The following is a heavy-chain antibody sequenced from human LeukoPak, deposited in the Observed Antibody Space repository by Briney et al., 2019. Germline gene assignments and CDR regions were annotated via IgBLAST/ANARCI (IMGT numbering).Heavy chain of an antibody. CDR3: ALDWGFDY. J-gene: IGHJ4*02. Sequence: GGSLRLTCVVSGVSSSNYAVGWVRQAPGKGLEWVSSITSNGDDTFYAVSVKGWFTISRDNSRDTVFLQMNSLRADDTAVYYCALDWGFDYWGQGTLVTVSS. CDR2: ITSNGDDT. V-gene: IGHV3-23*01. D-gene: IGHD3-3*01. CDR1: GVSSSNYA.